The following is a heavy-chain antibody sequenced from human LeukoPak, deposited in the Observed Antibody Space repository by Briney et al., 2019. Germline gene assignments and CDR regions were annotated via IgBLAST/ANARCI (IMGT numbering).Heavy chain of an antibody. CDR2: IYHSGST. CDR1: GVSISSSNW. D-gene: IGHD1-7*01. V-gene: IGHV4-4*02. Sequence: SETLSLTCAVSGVSISSSNWWSWVRQPPGKGLEWIGEIYHSGSTNYNPSLKSRVTISVDKSKNQFSLKLSSVTAADTAVYYCARPALTGTTAFDIWGQGTMVTVSS. CDR3: ARPALTGTTAFDI. J-gene: IGHJ3*02.